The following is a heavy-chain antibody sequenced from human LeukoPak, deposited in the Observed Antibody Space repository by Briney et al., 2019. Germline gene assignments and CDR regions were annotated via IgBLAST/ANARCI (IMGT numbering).Heavy chain of an antibody. CDR1: GYTFTDYY. J-gene: IGHJ4*02. V-gene: IGHV1-69-2*01. CDR2: VDPEDGET. CDR3: ATGYYYDSSGYYLDY. Sequence: ASVKISCKASGYTFTDYYMHWVQQAPGKGLEWMGRVDPEDGETIYAEKFQGRVTITADTSTDTAYMELSSLRSEDTAVYYCATGYYYDSSGYYLDYWGQGTLVTVSS. D-gene: IGHD3-22*01.